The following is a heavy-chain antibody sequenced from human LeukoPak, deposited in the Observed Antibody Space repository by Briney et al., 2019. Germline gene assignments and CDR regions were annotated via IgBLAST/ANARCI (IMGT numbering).Heavy chain of an antibody. J-gene: IGHJ4*02. CDR1: GGTFSSHA. CDR2: IIPIFGTA. V-gene: IGHV1-69*13. D-gene: IGHD3-22*01. CDR3: ARALASYDSSGHTIIYYFDY. Sequence: ASVKVSCKASGGTFSSHAISWVRQAPGQGLEWMGGIIPIFGTANYAQKFQGRVTITADESTSTAYMELSSLRSEDTAVYYCARALASYDSSGHTIIYYFDYWGQGTLVTVSS.